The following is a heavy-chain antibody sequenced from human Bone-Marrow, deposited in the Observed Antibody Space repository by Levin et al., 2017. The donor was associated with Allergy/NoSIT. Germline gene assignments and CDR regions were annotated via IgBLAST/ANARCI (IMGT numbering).Heavy chain of an antibody. J-gene: IGHJ6*03. CDR1: GYSFSNYW. CDR2: IYPGDSDT. Sequence: GESLKISCKASGYSFSNYWIGWVRQMPGKGLEWMGIIYPGDSDTRYSPSFQGQVTISADKSIDTAYLQWSSLKASDTALYYCATLSIPQTTYYYTDVWGKGTTVTVSS. D-gene: IGHD2-2*02. CDR3: ATLSIPQTTYYYTDV. V-gene: IGHV5-51*01.